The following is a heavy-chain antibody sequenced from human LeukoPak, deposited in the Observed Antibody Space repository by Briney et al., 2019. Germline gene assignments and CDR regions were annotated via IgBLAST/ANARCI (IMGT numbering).Heavy chain of an antibody. J-gene: IGHJ6*02. D-gene: IGHD6-19*01. Sequence: GRSLRLSCAASGFTFSSYAMHWVRQAPGKGLEWVAVISYDGSNKYYADSVKGRFTISRDNSKNTLYLQMNSLRAEDTAVYYCARVVAGTTWYYYYGMDVWGQGTTVTVSS. CDR3: ARVVAGTTWYYYYGMDV. CDR1: GFTFSSYA. V-gene: IGHV3-30-3*01. CDR2: ISYDGSNK.